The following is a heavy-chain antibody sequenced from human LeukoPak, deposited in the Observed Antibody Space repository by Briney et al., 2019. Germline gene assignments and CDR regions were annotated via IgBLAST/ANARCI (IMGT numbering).Heavy chain of an antibody. CDR1: GFSFSTFA. V-gene: IGHV3-21*01. D-gene: IGHD1-1*01. CDR2: LTGANDYI. CDR3: ARLTGISYGKYYFDF. Sequence: GGSLRLSCAASGFSFSTFAMEWVRQAPGKGLEWVASLTGANDYIYHADSVKGRFTISRDNAKNSLFLQMDSLRPEDTAVYYCARLTGISYGKYYFDFWGRGTLVTASS. J-gene: IGHJ4*02.